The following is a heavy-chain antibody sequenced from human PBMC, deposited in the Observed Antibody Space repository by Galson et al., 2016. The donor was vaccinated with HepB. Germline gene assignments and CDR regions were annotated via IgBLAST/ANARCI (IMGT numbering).Heavy chain of an antibody. J-gene: IGHJ6*02. CDR2: ISHTGAI. CDR1: GDSINFDVYY. Sequence: SETLSLTCSVSGDSINFDVYYWYWGWIRQSPGKGLEWIGTISHTGAIYSNSSLKSRVTISVDTSKNQFSLKLSSVTAADTAVFYCARHRNWNNVWSGDGMDVWGQGTTVTVSS. D-gene: IGHD1/OR15-1a*01. V-gene: IGHV4-39*01. CDR3: ARHRNWNNVWSGDGMDV.